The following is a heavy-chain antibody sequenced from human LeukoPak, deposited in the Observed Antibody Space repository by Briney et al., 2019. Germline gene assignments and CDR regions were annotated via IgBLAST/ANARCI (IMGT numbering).Heavy chain of an antibody. CDR2: IYSGGST. D-gene: IGHD4-17*01. Sequence: GGSLRLSCAASGFSVSSNYMSWVRQAPGKGLEWVSVIYSGGSTYYADSVKGRFTISRDNSKNTLYLQMNSLRAEDTAVYYCAREWATVTTDWGQGTLVTVSS. V-gene: IGHV3-66*01. CDR3: AREWATVTTD. CDR1: GFSVSSNY. J-gene: IGHJ4*02.